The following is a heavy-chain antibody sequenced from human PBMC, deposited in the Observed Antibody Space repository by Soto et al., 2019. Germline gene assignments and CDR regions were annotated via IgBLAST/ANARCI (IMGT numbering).Heavy chain of an antibody. CDR3: AAAVTGTVSHDY. CDR2: IYPADSNT. V-gene: IGHV5-51*01. J-gene: IGHJ4*02. Sequence: EVQLVQSGPEVKEPGESLKISCKGSGYSFTRYWIGWVRQMPGKGLEWMGIIYPADSNTRYSPSFQGQVIISADKSISTAYLQWNSLKASDTAMYYCAAAVTGTVSHDYWGQGTLVTVSS. D-gene: IGHD6-19*01. CDR1: GYSFTRYW.